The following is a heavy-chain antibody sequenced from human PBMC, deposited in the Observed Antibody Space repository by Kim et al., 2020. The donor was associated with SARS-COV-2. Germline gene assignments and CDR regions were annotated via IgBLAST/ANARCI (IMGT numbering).Heavy chain of an antibody. CDR2: ISWNSGSI. J-gene: IGHJ3*02. CDR3: AKDMWEWFGGLRDAFDI. D-gene: IGHD3-10*01. V-gene: IGHV3-9*01. Sequence: GGSLRLSCAASGFTFDDYAMHWVRQAPGKGLEWVSGISWNSGSIGYADSVKGRFTISRDNAKKSLYLQMNSLRAEDTALYYCAKDMWEWFGGLRDAFDIWGQGTMVTVSS. CDR1: GFTFDDYA.